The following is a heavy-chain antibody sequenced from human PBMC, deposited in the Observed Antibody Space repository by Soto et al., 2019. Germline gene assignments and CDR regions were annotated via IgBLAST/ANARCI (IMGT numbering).Heavy chain of an antibody. CDR2: ISAYNGNT. Sequence: ASVKVSCKASGYTFTSYGISWVRQAPGQGLEWMGWISAYNGNTNYAQKLQGRVTMTTDTSTSTAYMELRSLRSDDTAVYYCARSEGIVGAMNWFDPWGQGTLVTVS. J-gene: IGHJ5*02. D-gene: IGHD1-26*01. CDR3: ARSEGIVGAMNWFDP. V-gene: IGHV1-18*01. CDR1: GYTFTSYG.